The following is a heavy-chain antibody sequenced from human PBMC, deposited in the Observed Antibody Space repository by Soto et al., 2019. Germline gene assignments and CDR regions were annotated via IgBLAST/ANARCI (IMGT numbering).Heavy chain of an antibody. J-gene: IGHJ4*02. CDR3: TGEGASGY. Sequence: QVQLVESGGGVVQPGRSLRLSCAASGFTVSSYGMHWVRQAPGKGLEWVAVISRDGGTKYYADSVKGRFTISRDNSRNTLFLEMNSLRGDDMAVYYCTGEGASGYWGQGTLGTVSS. V-gene: IGHV3-30*03. CDR2: ISRDGGTK. D-gene: IGHD2-8*02. CDR1: GFTVSSYG.